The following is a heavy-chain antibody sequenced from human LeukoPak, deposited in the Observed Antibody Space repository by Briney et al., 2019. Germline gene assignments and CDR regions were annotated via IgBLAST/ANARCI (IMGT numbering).Heavy chain of an antibody. J-gene: IGHJ6*02. V-gene: IGHV3-23*01. D-gene: IGHD2-21*01. CDR1: GLPLISYA. Sequence: PGGSLRLSCAASGLPLISYAMSWVRQAPGKGLEWVSVSRGSGGSTHYADSVKGRFTISRDNSKSTLYLQMNSLRAEDTAVYYCAKSILASDYYFYAMDVWGQGTTVTVSS. CDR3: AKSILASDYYFYAMDV. CDR2: SRGSGGST.